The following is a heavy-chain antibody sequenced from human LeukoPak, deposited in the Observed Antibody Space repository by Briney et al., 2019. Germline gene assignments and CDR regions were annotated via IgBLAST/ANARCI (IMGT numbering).Heavy chain of an antibody. J-gene: IGHJ3*02. V-gene: IGHV3-66*02. CDR3: CGGDCSGGSCYPRGCAFDI. CDR2: IYSDGST. CDR1: GFTVSSNY. D-gene: IGHD2-15*01. Sequence: GGSLRLSCAASGFTVSSNYMSWVRQAPGKGLEWVSVIYSDGSTSYSDSVEGRFTISTNNSNNTMYLQMNNRRADDTTVDECCGGDCSGGSCYPRGCAFDIWGQGTMVTVSS.